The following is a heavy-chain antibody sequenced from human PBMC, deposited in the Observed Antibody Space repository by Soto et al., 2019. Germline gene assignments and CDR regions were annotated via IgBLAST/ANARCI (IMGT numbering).Heavy chain of an antibody. CDR2: INPNSGDT. CDR3: AREGGYCRGGSCFDY. Sequence: QVQLVQSGAEVKKPGASVKVSCKTSGDTFIGYYMHWVRQAPGQGLEWMGWINPNSGDTKYAQKFQGWVTMTRDTSVSTAYMELSRLKSDDTAVYYCAREGGYCRGGSCFDYWGQGTLVTVSS. J-gene: IGHJ4*02. V-gene: IGHV1-2*04. CDR1: GDTFIGYY. D-gene: IGHD2-15*01.